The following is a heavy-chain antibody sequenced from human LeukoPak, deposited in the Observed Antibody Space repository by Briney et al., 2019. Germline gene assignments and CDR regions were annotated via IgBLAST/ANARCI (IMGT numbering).Heavy chain of an antibody. Sequence: SETLSLTCTVSGGSISSSSYYWGWIRQPPGKGLEWIGSIYYSGSTYYNPSLKSRVTISVDTSKNQFSLKLSSVTAADTAVYYCARVEVERWLQSSLFDYWGQGTLVTVSS. J-gene: IGHJ4*02. CDR2: IYYSGST. V-gene: IGHV4-39*07. CDR1: GGSISSSSYY. CDR3: ARVEVERWLQSSLFDY. D-gene: IGHD5-24*01.